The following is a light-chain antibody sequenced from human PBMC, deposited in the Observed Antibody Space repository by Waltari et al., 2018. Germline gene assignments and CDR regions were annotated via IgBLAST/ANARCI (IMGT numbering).Light chain of an antibody. V-gene: IGLV2-8*01. CDR1: SSAVGGYNY. CDR3: SSYAGSNSHV. CDR2: AVS. J-gene: IGLJ1*01. Sequence: QSALTQPPSASGSPGQSVTMSCTGTSSAVGGYNYVSWYQQHPGTVPKLIIYAVSERPSGVPHRFSGSKSGNTASLTVSGLQAEDEADYYCSSYAGSNSHVFGTGTRVTVL.